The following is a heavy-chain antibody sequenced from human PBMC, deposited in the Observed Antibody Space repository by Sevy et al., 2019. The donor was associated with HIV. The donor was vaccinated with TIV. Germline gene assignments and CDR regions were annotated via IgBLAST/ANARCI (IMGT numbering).Heavy chain of an antibody. J-gene: IGHJ4*02. V-gene: IGHV3-15*01. Sequence: GGSLRLSCAVSGFTFNNAWMNWVRQAPGTGLQWVGLIKSKIDDETTAYAAPVKGRFTISRDDSKNTLFLQMNSLKIEDTAVYYCATAPGYYDSAPFDYWGPGTLVTVSS. D-gene: IGHD3-22*01. CDR1: GFTFNNAW. CDR2: IKSKIDDETT. CDR3: ATAPGYYDSAPFDY.